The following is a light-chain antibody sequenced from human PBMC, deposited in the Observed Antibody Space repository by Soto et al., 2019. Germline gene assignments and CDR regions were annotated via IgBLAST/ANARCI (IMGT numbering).Light chain of an antibody. J-gene: IGKJ1*01. CDR2: GAS. CDR3: HQYDSWT. CDR1: QSFNSIY. V-gene: IGKV3-20*01. Sequence: TLSCRASQSFNSIYLAWYQQKPGQAPRLLIYGASSRATGIPDRFSGSGSGTDFTLTISRLEPEDFAVYYCHQYDSWTFGQETKVDLK.